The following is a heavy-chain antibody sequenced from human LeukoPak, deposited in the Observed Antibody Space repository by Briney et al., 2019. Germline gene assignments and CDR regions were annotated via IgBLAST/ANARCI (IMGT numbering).Heavy chain of an antibody. CDR3: ARGPNYSNFGSAYYYYMDV. V-gene: IGHV1-8*03. J-gene: IGHJ6*03. CDR2: MNPQSGNT. CDR1: AYMFTNYD. Sequence: ASVKVCCKSSAYMFTNYDFNWVRQATGQGLEWMGWMNPQSGNTGYAQKFRGRGTITRDTSITTAYMELSSLRSEDTAVYYCARGPNYSNFGSAYYYYMDVWGKGTTVTVSS. D-gene: IGHD4-11*01.